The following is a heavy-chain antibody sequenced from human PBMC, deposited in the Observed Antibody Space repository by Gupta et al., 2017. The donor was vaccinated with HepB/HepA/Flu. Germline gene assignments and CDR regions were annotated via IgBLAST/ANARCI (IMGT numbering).Heavy chain of an antibody. Sequence: QLQLQESGPGLVRPSETLSLTCTVSGGLITGGTYYWGWIRQPPGKGLEWIGSINDSGKTFYNPSLKRRVTMSVDPSKNQFSLKVDSVTAADTALYYCARLWEVWGQGALVTVSS. CDR1: GGLITGGTYY. CDR3: ARLWEV. CDR2: INDSGKT. D-gene: IGHD1-26*01. V-gene: IGHV4-39*01. J-gene: IGHJ4*02.